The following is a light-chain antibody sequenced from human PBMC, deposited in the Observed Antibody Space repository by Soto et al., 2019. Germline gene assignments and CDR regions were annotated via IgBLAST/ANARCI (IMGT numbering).Light chain of an antibody. V-gene: IGLV2-14*01. CDR2: GVK. J-gene: IGLJ1*01. CDR3: SSYTSSNTPYV. CDR1: GRDIGAYDY. Sequence: QSVLTQPASVSGSPGQSITISCTGSGRDIGAYDYVSWYQQHPGKAPKLLIYGVKNRPSGVSYRFSASKSAFTASLTISGLQAEDEAHYYCSSYTSSNTPYVFGTGTKVTVL.